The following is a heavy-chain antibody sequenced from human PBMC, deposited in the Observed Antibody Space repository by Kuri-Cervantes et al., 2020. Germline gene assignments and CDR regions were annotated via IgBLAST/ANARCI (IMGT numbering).Heavy chain of an antibody. J-gene: IGHJ6*03. CDR2: ISSSSSTI. Sequence: GGSLRLSCAASGFTFSSYSMNWVRQAPGKGLEWVSYISSSSSTIYYADSVKGRFTISRDNARNSLYLQMNSLRAEDTAVYYCARDPSALGIDYYYYYMDVWGKGTTVTVSS. CDR1: GFTFSSYS. V-gene: IGHV3-48*01. CDR3: ARDPSALGIDYYYYYMDV. D-gene: IGHD7-27*01.